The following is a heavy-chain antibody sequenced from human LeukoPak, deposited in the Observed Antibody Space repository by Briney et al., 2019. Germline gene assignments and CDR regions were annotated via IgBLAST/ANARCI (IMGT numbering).Heavy chain of an antibody. D-gene: IGHD6-13*01. J-gene: IGHJ5*02. CDR3: ARGPNGAVAGTVWFDP. Sequence: ASVKVSCKASGYTFTNYDINWVRQATGQGLEWLGWMNPNSGNTGFAQKFQGRVTSTRNTSISTAYMELSSLRTEDTAVYYCARGPNGAVAGTVWFDPWGQGTLVTVSS. CDR2: MNPNSGNT. V-gene: IGHV1-8*02. CDR1: GYTFTNYD.